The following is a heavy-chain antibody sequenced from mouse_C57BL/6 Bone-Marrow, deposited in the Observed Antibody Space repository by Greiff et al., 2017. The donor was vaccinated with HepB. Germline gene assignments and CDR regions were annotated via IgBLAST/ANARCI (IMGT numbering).Heavy chain of an antibody. CDR1: GFTFSSYA. Sequence: EVMLVESGGGLVKPGGSLKLSCAASGFTFSSYAMPWVRQTPEKRLEWVATISDGGSYTYYPDNVKGRFTISRDNAKNNLYLQMSHLKSEDTAMYYCAREKLDYWGQGTTLTVSS. CDR2: ISDGGSYT. J-gene: IGHJ2*01. V-gene: IGHV5-4*01. D-gene: IGHD1-3*01. CDR3: AREKLDY.